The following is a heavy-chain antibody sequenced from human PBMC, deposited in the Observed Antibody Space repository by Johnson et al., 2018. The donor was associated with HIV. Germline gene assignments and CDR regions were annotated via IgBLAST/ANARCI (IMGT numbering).Heavy chain of an antibody. CDR2: SSSSGSTI. CDR3: AREDCSSTRCSDWDSAFDI. CDR1: GFTFSSYA. D-gene: IGHD2-2*01. V-gene: IGHV3-48*03. Sequence: VQLVESGGGVVQPGRSLRLSCAASGFTFSSYAMHWVRQAPGKGLEWVSYSSSSGSTIYYADSVQGRFTISRDNAKNSLYLQMNSLRAGDTAVYYCAREDCSSTRCSDWDSAFDIWGQGTMVTVSS. J-gene: IGHJ3*02.